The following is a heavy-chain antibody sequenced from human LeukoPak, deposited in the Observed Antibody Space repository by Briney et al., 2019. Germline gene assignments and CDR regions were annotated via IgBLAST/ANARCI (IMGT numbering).Heavy chain of an antibody. CDR3: ARDIAARPNNYFDY. J-gene: IGHJ4*02. CDR2: ISSSSSTI. Sequence: GGSLRLSCAASGFTFSSYSMNWVRQAPGKGLEWVSYISSSSSTIYYADSVKGRFTISRDNAKNSLYLQMNSLRAEDTAVYYCARDIAARPNNYFDYWGQGTLVTVSS. CDR1: GFTFSSYS. D-gene: IGHD6-6*01. V-gene: IGHV3-48*01.